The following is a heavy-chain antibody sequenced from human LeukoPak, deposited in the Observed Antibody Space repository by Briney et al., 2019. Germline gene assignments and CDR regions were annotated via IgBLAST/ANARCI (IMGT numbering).Heavy chain of an antibody. CDR3: ASRASSGWYYYYYYMDV. D-gene: IGHD6-19*01. J-gene: IGHJ6*03. Sequence: GGSLRLSCAASGFTFSSYWMSWVRQAPGKGLEWVANIKQDGSEKYYVDSVKGRFTISRDNAKNSLYLQMNSLRAEDTAVYYCASRASSGWYYYYYYMDVWGKGTTVTISS. CDR1: GFTFSSYW. CDR2: IKQDGSEK. V-gene: IGHV3-7*01.